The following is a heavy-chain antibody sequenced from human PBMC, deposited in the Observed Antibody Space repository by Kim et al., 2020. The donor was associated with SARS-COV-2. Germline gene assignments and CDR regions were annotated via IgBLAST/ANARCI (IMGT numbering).Heavy chain of an antibody. Sequence: ADSGNGRFTISTDNSKNTRYLQMNRLRAEDTAVFYCAKERGYNYGYPFDYWGQGTLVTVSS. D-gene: IGHD5-18*01. J-gene: IGHJ4*02. CDR3: AKERGYNYGYPFDY. V-gene: IGHV3-23*01.